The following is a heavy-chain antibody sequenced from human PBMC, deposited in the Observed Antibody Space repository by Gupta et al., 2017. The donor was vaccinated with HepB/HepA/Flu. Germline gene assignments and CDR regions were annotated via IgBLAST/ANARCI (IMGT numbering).Heavy chain of an antibody. D-gene: IGHD6-6*01. CDR1: GYTFTGYH. CDR3: ARDRGYSSSRGGWFDP. J-gene: IGHJ5*02. V-gene: IGHV1-2*04. CDR2: INPNSGGT. Sequence: QVQLVQSGAEVKKPGASVKVSCKASGYTFTGYHMHWVRQAPGQGLEWMGWINPNSGGTNYAQKFQGWVTMTRDTSISTAYMELSRLRSDDTAVYYCARDRGYSSSRGGWFDPWGQGTLVTVSS.